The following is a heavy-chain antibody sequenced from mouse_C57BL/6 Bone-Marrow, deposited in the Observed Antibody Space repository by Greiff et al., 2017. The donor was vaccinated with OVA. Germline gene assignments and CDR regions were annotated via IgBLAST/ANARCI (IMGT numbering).Heavy chain of an antibody. V-gene: IGHV5-4*01. CDR2: ISDGGSYT. J-gene: IGHJ4*01. CDR1: GFTFSSYA. D-gene: IGHD2-1*01. Sequence: EVQLVESGGGLVKPGGSLKLSCAASGFTFSSYAMSWVRQTPEKRLEWVATISDGGSYTYYPDNVKGRFTISRDNAKNNLYLQMSHLKSEDTAMYYCARDLRGIYYGNYYAMDYWGQGTSVTVSS. CDR3: ARDLRGIYYGNYYAMDY.